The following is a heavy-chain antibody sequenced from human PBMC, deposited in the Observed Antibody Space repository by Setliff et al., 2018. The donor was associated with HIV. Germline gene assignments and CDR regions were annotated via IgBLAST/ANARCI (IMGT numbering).Heavy chain of an antibody. CDR2: MNPNSGNA. CDR3: ARDRIAARSVDY. V-gene: IGHV1-8*02. J-gene: IGHJ4*02. CDR1: GYTFSNYD. Sequence: ASVKVSCKASGYTFSNYDINWARKATGQGLEWMGWMNPNSGNAGYAQKFQGRVTMTRDTSISTAYLELSSLRSEDTAVYYCARDRIAARSVDYWGQGTLVTVSS. D-gene: IGHD6-6*01.